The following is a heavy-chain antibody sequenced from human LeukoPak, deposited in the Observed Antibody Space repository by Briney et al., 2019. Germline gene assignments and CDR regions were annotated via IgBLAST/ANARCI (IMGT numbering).Heavy chain of an antibody. D-gene: IGHD3-16*02. CDR3: ARATKYYDYVRGSYRLYYFDY. CDR1: GGSISSYY. V-gene: IGHV4-59*01. Sequence: SETLSLTCTVSGGSISSYYWSWIRQPPGKGLEWIGYIYYSGSTNYNPSLKSRVTISVDTSKNQFSLKLSSVTAADTAVYYCARATKYYDYVRGSYRLYYFDYWGQGTLVTVSS. J-gene: IGHJ4*02. CDR2: IYYSGST.